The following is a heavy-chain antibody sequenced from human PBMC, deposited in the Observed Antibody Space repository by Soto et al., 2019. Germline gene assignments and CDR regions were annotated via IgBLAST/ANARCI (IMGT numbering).Heavy chain of an antibody. D-gene: IGHD2-15*01. CDR2: INHSGST. CDR1: GGSFSGYY. V-gene: IGHV4-34*01. Sequence: SETLSLTCAVYGGSFSGYYWSWIRQPPGKGLEWIGEINHSGSTNYNPSLKSRVTISVDTSKNQFSLKLSSVTAADTAVYYCARLGYCSGGSCHNFDYWGQGTLVTVSS. CDR3: ARLGYCSGGSCHNFDY. J-gene: IGHJ4*02.